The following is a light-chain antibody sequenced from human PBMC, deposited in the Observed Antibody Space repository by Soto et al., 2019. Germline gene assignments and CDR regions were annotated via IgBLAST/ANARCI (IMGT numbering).Light chain of an antibody. V-gene: IGKV3-20*01. CDR1: QSVRSNY. CDR2: GAS. Sequence: EIVLTQSPGTLSLSPGERATLSCRASQSVRSNYLAWYQQKPGQAPRRLIYGASSRATGIPDRFTGCGSGTDFTLTISRLEPEDFAVYYCQQYGGSPTFGEGTRLEIK. CDR3: QQYGGSPT. J-gene: IGKJ5*01.